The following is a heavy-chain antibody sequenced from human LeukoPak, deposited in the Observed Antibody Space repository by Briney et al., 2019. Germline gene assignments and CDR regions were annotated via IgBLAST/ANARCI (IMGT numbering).Heavy chain of an antibody. CDR1: GFTFSSYA. CDR2: ISGSGGST. Sequence: GGSLRLSCAASGFTFSSYAMSWVRQAPGKGLEWVSAISGSGGSTYYADSVKGRFTISRDNSKNTLYLHMNSLRAEDTAVYYCAKAPQYYYGSGTSYYFDYWGQGTLVTVSS. V-gene: IGHV3-23*01. J-gene: IGHJ4*02. D-gene: IGHD3-10*01. CDR3: AKAPQYYYGSGTSYYFDY.